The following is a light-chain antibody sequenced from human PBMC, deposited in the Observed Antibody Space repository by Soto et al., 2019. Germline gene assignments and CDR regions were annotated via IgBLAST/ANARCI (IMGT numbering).Light chain of an antibody. CDR1: PGISSY. CDR3: QQSYSTPRT. J-gene: IGKJ5*01. CDR2: AAA. Sequence: DLQMTQSPSSLSASVGDRVIITCLGSPGISSYLNWYQQKPGKAPKPLIYAAASLQSGVPSRFSGSRSGTDFTLTISRLQPEEFATYYCQQSYSTPRTVGQGTRLEL. V-gene: IGKV1-39*01.